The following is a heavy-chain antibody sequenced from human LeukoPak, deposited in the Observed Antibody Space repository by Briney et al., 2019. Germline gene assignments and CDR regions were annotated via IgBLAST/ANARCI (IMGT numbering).Heavy chain of an antibody. V-gene: IGHV3-7*04. Sequence: GGSLRLSCAASGFTFSDYYMSWVRQAPGKGLEWVANIKEDGSLRDYVDSVKGRFTIFRDNAKNSLYLQMNSLRHEDTAVYYCARDGALTVGSFDIWGQGTMVTVSS. CDR3: ARDGALTVGSFDI. CDR1: GFTFSDYY. J-gene: IGHJ3*02. CDR2: IKEDGSLR. D-gene: IGHD1-26*01.